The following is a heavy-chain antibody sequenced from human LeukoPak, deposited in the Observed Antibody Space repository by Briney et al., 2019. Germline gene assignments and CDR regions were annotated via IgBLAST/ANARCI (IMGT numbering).Heavy chain of an antibody. D-gene: IGHD1-26*01. Sequence: GSLRLSCAASGFTFSSYSMSWVRQAPGKGLEWVSATSGSGGSTYYADSVKGRFTISRDNSKNTLYLQMNSLRAEDTAVYYCAKDPVLGGYGGSYHNWFDPWGQGTLVTVSS. J-gene: IGHJ5*02. CDR2: TSGSGGST. V-gene: IGHV3-23*01. CDR1: GFTFSSYS. CDR3: AKDPVLGGYGGSYHNWFDP.